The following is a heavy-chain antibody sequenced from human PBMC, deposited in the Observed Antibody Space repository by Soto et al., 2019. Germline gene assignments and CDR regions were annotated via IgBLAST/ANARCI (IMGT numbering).Heavy chain of an antibody. J-gene: IGHJ4*02. D-gene: IGHD3-22*01. CDR1: GFTVGSLP. CDR3: ATGQGFYYDTRRY. V-gene: IGHV3-30-3*02. CDR2: TSHDGSGE. Sequence: PGASLKLSCAPSGFTVGSLPMRGIPQAPVRGLEWVAVTSHDGSGEHYSDSVKGRFTISRDNTQNTVYLQMASLRTEDAGLYYCATGQGFYYDTRRYWVQGTLVTVSS.